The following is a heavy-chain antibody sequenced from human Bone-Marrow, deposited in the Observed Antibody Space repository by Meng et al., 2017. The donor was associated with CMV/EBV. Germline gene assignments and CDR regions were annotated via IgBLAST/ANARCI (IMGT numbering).Heavy chain of an antibody. V-gene: IGHV1-18*01. CDR3: ARDQGRKQWLAHVHCYY. CDR2: ISAYNGNT. CDR1: GYTFTSYG. D-gene: IGHD6-19*01. Sequence: ASVKVSCKASGYTFTSYGISWVRQAPGQGLEWMGWISAYNGNTNYAQKLQGRDTMTTDTSTSTAHMELRSLRSDDTAVYYCARDQGRKQWLAHVHCYYWGQGTLVTVSS. J-gene: IGHJ4*02.